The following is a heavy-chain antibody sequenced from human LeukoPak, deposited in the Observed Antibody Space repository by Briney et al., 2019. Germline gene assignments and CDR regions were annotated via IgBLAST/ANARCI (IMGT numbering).Heavy chain of an antibody. CDR3: ARGRHFDWLLVDY. Sequence: ASVKVSCKASGYTFTGYYMHWVRQAPGQGLEWMVWINPNSGGPNYAQKFQVRVTMTRDTSISTAYMELSRLRSDDTAVYYCARGRHFDWLLVDYWSQGTLVTVSP. D-gene: IGHD3-9*01. CDR1: GYTFTGYY. V-gene: IGHV1-2*02. CDR2: INPNSGGP. J-gene: IGHJ4*02.